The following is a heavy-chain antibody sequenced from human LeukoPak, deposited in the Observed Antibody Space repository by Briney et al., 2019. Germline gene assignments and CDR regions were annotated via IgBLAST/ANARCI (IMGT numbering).Heavy chain of an antibody. CDR3: ARRSDQYSYGRSFDY. CDR2: INPSGGST. Sequence: ASVKVSCKASGYTFTSYYMHWVRQAPGQGLEWMGIINPSGGSTSYAQKFQGRVTMTRDMSTSTVYMELRSLRSEDTAVYYCARRSDQYSYGRSFDYWGQGTLVTVSS. V-gene: IGHV1-46*01. D-gene: IGHD5-18*01. CDR1: GYTFTSYY. J-gene: IGHJ4*02.